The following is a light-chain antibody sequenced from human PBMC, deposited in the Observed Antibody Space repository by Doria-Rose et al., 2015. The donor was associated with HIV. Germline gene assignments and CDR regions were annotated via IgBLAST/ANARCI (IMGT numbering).Light chain of an antibody. J-gene: IGKJ1*01. CDR3: RQYGSSWT. Sequence: EIVMTQSPDTLSLSPGERATLSCRASQRFSSTYLAWSQQKPGQAPSLVIYDGSTRATGIPDRFSASGSATDYTITINRLEPEDFALYNCRQYGSSWTCGKETRVEI. CDR1: QRFSSTY. CDR2: DGS. V-gene: IGKV3-20*01.